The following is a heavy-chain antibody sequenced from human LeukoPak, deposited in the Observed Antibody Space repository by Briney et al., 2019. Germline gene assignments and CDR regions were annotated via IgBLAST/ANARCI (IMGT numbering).Heavy chain of an antibody. CDR3: ARVALGAYYDILTGGYNWFDP. Sequence: GGSLRLSCAASGFTFSSYAMHWVRQAPGKGLEYVSPISSNGGSTYHANSVKGRFTISRDNSKNTLYLQMNSLRAEDTAVYYCARVALGAYYDILTGGYNWFDPWGQGTLVTVSS. CDR2: ISSNGGST. V-gene: IGHV3-64*01. CDR1: GFTFSSYA. D-gene: IGHD3-9*01. J-gene: IGHJ5*02.